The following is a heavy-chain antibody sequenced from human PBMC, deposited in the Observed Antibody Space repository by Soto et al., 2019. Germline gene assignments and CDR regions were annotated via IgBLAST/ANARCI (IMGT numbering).Heavy chain of an antibody. CDR2: IYHSGST. J-gene: IGHJ4*02. Sequence: PSETLSLTCAVSGGSISSGGYSWSWIRQPPGKGLEWVGYIYHSGSTYYNPSLKSRVTISLDRSKNQFSLNLSSVTAADTAVYYCARVRYYGGNSGGMGFDYWGQGTLVTVSS. CDR1: GGSISSGGYS. D-gene: IGHD4-17*01. CDR3: ARVRYYGGNSGGMGFDY. V-gene: IGHV4-30-2*01.